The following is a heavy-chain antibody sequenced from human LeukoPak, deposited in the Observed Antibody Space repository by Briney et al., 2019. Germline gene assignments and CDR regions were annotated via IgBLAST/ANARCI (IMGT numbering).Heavy chain of an antibody. V-gene: IGHV5-51*01. CDR1: GSRFTSYW. J-gene: IGHJ5*02. D-gene: IGHD2-15*01. CDR2: IYPGDSDP. Sequence: GXXXKISCKGSGSRFTSYWIGWVRKMPGKGLEWMGIIYPGDSDPRYSPSFHRQLPISADMSITTAYLQWSSLKASDTAMYYCARHAGYCSGGSCLYWFDPWGQGTLVTVSS. CDR3: ARHAGYCSGGSCLYWFDP.